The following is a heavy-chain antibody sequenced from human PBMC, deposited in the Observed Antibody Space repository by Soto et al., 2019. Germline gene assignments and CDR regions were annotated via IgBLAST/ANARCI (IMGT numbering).Heavy chain of an antibody. CDR2: ISTSGATR. CDR1: GFTFSTDS. CDR3: ARFFGSGFVY. D-gene: IGHD6-19*01. Sequence: EVQLVESGGGLVQPGGSLRLSCVASGFTFSTDSMNWVRQAPGKGLEWVAHISTSGATRYYADSVKGRFTISRDNAKSSLYLQMDSLRNEDTAVYYCARFFGSGFVYWGQGTLVTVSS. V-gene: IGHV3-48*02. J-gene: IGHJ4*02.